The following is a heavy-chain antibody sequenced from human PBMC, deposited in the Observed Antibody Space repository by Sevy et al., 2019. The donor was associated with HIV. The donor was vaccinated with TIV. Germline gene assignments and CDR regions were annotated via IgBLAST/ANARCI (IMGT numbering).Heavy chain of an antibody. Sequence: SETLSLTCTVSGASIRDSSYYWAWIRQPPGKGLEWIGNIYSYGETYYNSSLTSRVTMSVDTSKNQFSLSLTSMTAADTAIYFCARSMEQQLDAFDIWGQGTMVTVSS. CDR3: ARSMEQQLDAFDI. J-gene: IGHJ3*02. CDR2: IYSYGET. D-gene: IGHD6-13*01. CDR1: GASIRDSSYY. V-gene: IGHV4-39*01.